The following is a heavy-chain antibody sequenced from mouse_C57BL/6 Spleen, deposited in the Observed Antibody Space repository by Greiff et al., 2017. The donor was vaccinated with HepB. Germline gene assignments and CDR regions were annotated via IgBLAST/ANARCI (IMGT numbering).Heavy chain of an antibody. J-gene: IGHJ1*03. D-gene: IGHD2-3*01. CDR3: ARWGWLLPYWYFDV. CDR2: INPSNGGT. V-gene: IGHV1-53*01. CDR1: GYTFTSYW. Sequence: QVQLQQSGTELVKPGASVKLSCKASGYTFTSYWMHWVKQRPGQGLEWIGNINPSNGGTNYNEKFKSKATLTVDKSSSTAYMQLSSLTSEDSAVYYCARWGWLLPYWYFDVWGTGTTVTVSS.